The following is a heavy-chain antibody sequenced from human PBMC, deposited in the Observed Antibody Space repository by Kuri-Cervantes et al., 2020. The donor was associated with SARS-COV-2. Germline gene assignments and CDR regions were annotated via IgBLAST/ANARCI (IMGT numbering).Heavy chain of an antibody. J-gene: IGHJ4*02. Sequence: ASVTVSCKASGGTFSSYAISWVRQAPGQGLEWMGWISAYNGNTNYAQKLQGRVTMTTDTSTSTAYMELRSLRSDDTAVYYCARDGRGDGSSKTLDYWGQGTLVTVSS. D-gene: IGHD1-26*01. CDR1: GGTFSSYA. V-gene: IGHV1-18*01. CDR3: ARDGRGDGSSKTLDY. CDR2: ISAYNGNT.